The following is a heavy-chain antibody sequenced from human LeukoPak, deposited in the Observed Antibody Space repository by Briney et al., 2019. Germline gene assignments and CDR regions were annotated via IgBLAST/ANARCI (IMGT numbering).Heavy chain of an antibody. Sequence: PGGPLRLSCAASGFTFRSHAMHWVRQAPGKGLEWVAVISNDGNNKYYADSVKGRFTISGDNSENTLYLQMHSLRAEDTAVYYCAKDSQLGTLYYYYGMDVWGQGTTVIVSS. CDR2: ISNDGNNK. V-gene: IGHV3-30*18. CDR1: GFTFRSHA. J-gene: IGHJ6*02. D-gene: IGHD7-27*01. CDR3: AKDSQLGTLYYYYGMDV.